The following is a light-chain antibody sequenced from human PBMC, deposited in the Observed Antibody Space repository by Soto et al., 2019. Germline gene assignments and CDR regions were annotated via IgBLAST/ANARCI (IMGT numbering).Light chain of an antibody. Sequence: SLSPVQRPSLCCRATHTSENNYLAWYQQIPGQAPRLLISAASARATGTPDRFSGSASGTDFTLTISRLQSEDFAVYYCQQYSSSPRTFGQGTKVDIK. CDR1: HTSENNY. CDR3: QQYSSSPRT. V-gene: IGKV3-20*01. CDR2: AAS. J-gene: IGKJ1*01.